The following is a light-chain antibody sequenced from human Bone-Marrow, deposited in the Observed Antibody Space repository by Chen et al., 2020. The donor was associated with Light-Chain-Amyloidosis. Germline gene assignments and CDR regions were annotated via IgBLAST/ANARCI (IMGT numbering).Light chain of an antibody. Sequence: QSALTQPASVSGSPGQSITISCTGSSSDIGGYNYVSWYQQHPGKAPELKMYEVSDRPSGVSTRFSGSKSGNAATLTISGLQAEDEATYYCSSFTVSATLLFGGGTTVTVL. CDR1: SSDIGGYNY. CDR2: EVS. CDR3: SSFTVSATLL. V-gene: IGLV2-14*01. J-gene: IGLJ2*01.